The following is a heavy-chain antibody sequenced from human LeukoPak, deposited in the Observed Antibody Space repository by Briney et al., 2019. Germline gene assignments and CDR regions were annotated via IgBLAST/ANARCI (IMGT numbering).Heavy chain of an antibody. V-gene: IGHV3-30-3*01. J-gene: IGHJ4*02. Sequence: PGGSLRLSCAASGFTFSSYAMHWVRQAPGKGLEWVAVISYDGSNKYYADSVKGRFTISRDNSKNTLYLKLNSLRAEDTAVYYCARDGSLVDTAMVNPFDYWGQGTLVTVSS. CDR3: ARDGSLVDTAMVNPFDY. CDR2: ISYDGSNK. CDR1: GFTFSSYA. D-gene: IGHD5-18*01.